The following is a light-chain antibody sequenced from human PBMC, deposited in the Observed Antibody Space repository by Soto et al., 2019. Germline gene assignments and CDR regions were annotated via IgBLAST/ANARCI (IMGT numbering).Light chain of an antibody. V-gene: IGKV1-8*01. J-gene: IGKJ1*01. CDR2: AAS. CDR3: QQSYSTTWT. Sequence: AIRMTQSPSSFSASTGDRVTITCRASQGISSYLAWYQQKPGKAPKLLIYAASSLQSGVPSRFSGSGSGTDFTLTISSLQPEDFATYYCQQSYSTTWTFGQGTNVDIK. CDR1: QGISSY.